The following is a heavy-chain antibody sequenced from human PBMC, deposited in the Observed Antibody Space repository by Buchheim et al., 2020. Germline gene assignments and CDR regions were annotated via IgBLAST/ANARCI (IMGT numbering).Heavy chain of an antibody. CDR2: MSYDGGNK. CDR3: VRGGKEVRRLAGAKKEDYFFDD. V-gene: IGHV3-30*03. CDR1: GFSFSDFA. D-gene: IGHD3-10*01. J-gene: IGHJ4*02. Sequence: QVQLVESGGGVVQPGKSLRLSCAASGFSFSDFAMHWVRQAPGKGLEVVAFMSYDGGNKYYGDFVQGRFTISRDNSKNTVYLQMNSLRSEDTAVYYCVRGGKEVRRLAGAKKEDYFFDDWGQGTL.